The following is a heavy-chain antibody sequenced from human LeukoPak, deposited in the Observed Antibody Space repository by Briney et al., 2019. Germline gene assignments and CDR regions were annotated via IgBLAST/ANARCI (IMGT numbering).Heavy chain of an antibody. CDR2: FYSGGNT. V-gene: IGHV3-53*01. CDR3: ARRIQGMAPYYFDY. CDR1: GFTVSSSY. D-gene: IGHD5-24*01. Sequence: GGSLRLSCAASGFTVSSSYMSWVRQAPGKGLEWVSVFYSGGNTYYADSVKGRFTISRDNAKNTLYLQMNSLRAEDTAVYYCARRIQGMAPYYFDYWGQGTLVTVSS. J-gene: IGHJ4*02.